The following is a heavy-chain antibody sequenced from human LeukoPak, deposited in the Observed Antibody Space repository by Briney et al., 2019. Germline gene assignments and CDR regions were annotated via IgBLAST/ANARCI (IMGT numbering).Heavy chain of an antibody. D-gene: IGHD6-19*01. J-gene: IGHJ3*02. CDR2: ISSSGSTI. Sequence: PGGSLRLSRAASGFTFSDYYMSWIRQAPGKGLEWVSYISSSGSTIYYADSVKGRFTISRDNAKNSLYLQMNSLRAEDTAVYYCASSSGWRPHDAFDIWGQGTMVTVSS. CDR1: GFTFSDYY. CDR3: ASSSGWRPHDAFDI. V-gene: IGHV3-11*01.